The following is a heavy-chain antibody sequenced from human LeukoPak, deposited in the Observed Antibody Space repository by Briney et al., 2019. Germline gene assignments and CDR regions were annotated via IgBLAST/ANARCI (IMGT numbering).Heavy chain of an antibody. Sequence: GGSLRLSCAASGFTVSSNFMTWVRQAPGKGLEWVSLIYSGGSTYYADSVKGRFTISRDNSKNTLYLQMNSLRAGDTTAYYCTGGLRDIIAGGFDYWGQGTLVTVSS. V-gene: IGHV3-66*01. D-gene: IGHD5-24*01. CDR3: TGGLRDIIAGGFDY. J-gene: IGHJ4*02. CDR1: GFTVSSNF. CDR2: IYSGGST.